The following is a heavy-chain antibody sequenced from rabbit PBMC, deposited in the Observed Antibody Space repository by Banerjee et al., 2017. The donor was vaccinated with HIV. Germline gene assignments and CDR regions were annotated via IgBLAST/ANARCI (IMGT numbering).Heavy chain of an antibody. V-gene: IGHV1S45*01. Sequence: QEQLVESGGGLVQPEGSLTLTCTASGFSFSSYYYMCWVRQAPGKGLEWIGCIDTGSSGSTYYASWAKGRFTISKTSSTTVTLQMTSLTAADTATYFCARAGYGGYDWNLWGQGTLVTVS. CDR1: GFSFSSYYY. CDR2: IDTGSSGST. CDR3: ARAGYGGYDWNL. J-gene: IGHJ4*01. D-gene: IGHD7-1*01.